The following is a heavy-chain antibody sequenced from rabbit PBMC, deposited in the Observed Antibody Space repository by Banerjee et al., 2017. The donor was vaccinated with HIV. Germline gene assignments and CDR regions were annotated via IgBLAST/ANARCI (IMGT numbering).Heavy chain of an antibody. CDR2: ISTYNGIT. J-gene: IGHJ4*01. CDR1: AFSFSGGYW. Sequence: QEQLEESGGDLVKPEGSLTLTCTASAFSFSGGYWMCWVRQAPGKGLELIACISTYNGITYYASWAKGRFTISKTSSTVTLQVTSLTAADTATYFCARDLAGVIGWNFGLWGPGTLVTVS. CDR3: ARDLAGVIGWNFGL. V-gene: IGHV1S45*01. D-gene: IGHD4-1*01.